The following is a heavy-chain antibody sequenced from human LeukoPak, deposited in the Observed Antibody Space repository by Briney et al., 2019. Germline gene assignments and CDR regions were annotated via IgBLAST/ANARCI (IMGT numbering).Heavy chain of an antibody. Sequence: GGSLRLSCAASGFTFSSYAMTWVRQAPGKGLEWVSAISGGGGSTYYADSAKGRITISRDNSKNTRYLQMSRLRAEDTAVYYCANGVAAGGQGTLVTVSS. D-gene: IGHD6-13*01. CDR1: GFTFSSYA. V-gene: IGHV3-23*01. CDR2: ISGGGGST. CDR3: ANGVAA. J-gene: IGHJ4*02.